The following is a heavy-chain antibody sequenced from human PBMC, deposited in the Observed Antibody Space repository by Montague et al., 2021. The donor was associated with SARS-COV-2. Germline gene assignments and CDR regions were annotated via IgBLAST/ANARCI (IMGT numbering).Heavy chain of an antibody. D-gene: IGHD3-10*01. CDR3: GLGRGFAVGNHYYYSYGLDV. J-gene: IGHJ6*02. Sequence: SETLSLTCTVSGGSIRSSSHFWGWFRQPPGQRLEWIGTISYSGSTYYSPSLKSRVTISADTSKNQFSLNLRSVTAADTAVYFCGLGRGFAVGNHYYYSYGLDVRGQGTTVTVSS. CDR1: GGSIRSSSHF. CDR2: ISYSGST. V-gene: IGHV4-39*07.